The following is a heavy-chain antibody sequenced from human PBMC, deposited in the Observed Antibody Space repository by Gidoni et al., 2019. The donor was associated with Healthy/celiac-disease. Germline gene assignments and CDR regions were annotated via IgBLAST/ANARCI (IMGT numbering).Heavy chain of an antibody. CDR1: GYCCTSYW. CDR2: IYPGDSDT. V-gene: IGHV5-51*01. J-gene: IGHJ5*02. D-gene: IGHD1-26*01. CDR3: ARGATCWFDP. Sequence: CKGSGYCCTSYWIGWVRQMPGKGLEWMRIIYPGDSDTRYSASFQRQVTISADKSISTAYLQSGSLKASDTAMSYCARGATCWFDPWGQGTLVTVSS.